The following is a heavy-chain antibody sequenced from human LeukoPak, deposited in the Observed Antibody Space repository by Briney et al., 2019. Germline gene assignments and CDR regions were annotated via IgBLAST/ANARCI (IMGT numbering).Heavy chain of an antibody. D-gene: IGHD3-3*01. J-gene: IGHJ5*02. CDR1: GFIFSSYA. CDR3: AKGWEFRVVIPAAVS. V-gene: IGHV3-23*01. CDR2: ISGSGEST. Sequence: PGGSLRLSCEGSGFIFSSYAMNWVRQAPGKGLQWVSSISGSGESTYYADSMKGRFTISRDNSKNTLSLQMNSLRAEDTAVYFCAKGWEFRVVIPAAVSWGQGTLVTVSS.